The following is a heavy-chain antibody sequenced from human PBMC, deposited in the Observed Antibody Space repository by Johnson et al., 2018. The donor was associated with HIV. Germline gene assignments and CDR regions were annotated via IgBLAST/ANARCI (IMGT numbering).Heavy chain of an antibody. CDR2: TSYDGSKK. CDR3: AKGVSIVVIKDLSGAFDI. D-gene: IGHD3-22*01. CDR1: GFTLSRYA. V-gene: IGHV3-30*04. Sequence: QVQLVESGGGVVQPGRSLRISCAASGFTLSRYAMNWMRQAPGQGLAWVAVTSYDGSKKHSADSVKGRFTVSKDNSKNKLYQQMIRLRAEDTALYYCAKGVSIVVIKDLSGAFDIWGQGTMVTVSS. J-gene: IGHJ3*02.